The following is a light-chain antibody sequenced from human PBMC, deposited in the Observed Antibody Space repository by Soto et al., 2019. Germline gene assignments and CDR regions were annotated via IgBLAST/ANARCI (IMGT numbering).Light chain of an antibody. CDR3: QQHYSAPLT. V-gene: IGKV4-1*01. J-gene: IGKJ4*01. CDR2: WAS. CDR1: QSVLSSSDTKNY. Sequence: DIVMTQSPDSLAVSLGGRATINCKSNQSVLSSSDTKNYLAWHQQKPGQPPKLLIYWASTRESAVPDRFSGTGSGAVFTLTISSLQAEDVAVYYCQQHYSAPLTFGGGTKVEIK.